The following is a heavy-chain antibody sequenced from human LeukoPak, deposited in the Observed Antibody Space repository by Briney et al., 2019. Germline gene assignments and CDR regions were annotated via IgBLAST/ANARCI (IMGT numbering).Heavy chain of an antibody. CDR1: GGSISSYY. V-gene: IGHV4-4*07. J-gene: IGHJ5*02. CDR3: ARDYYGSGSYYNVMVWDWFDP. CDR2: IYTSGST. Sequence: PSETLSLTCTVSGGSISSYYWSWIRQPAGKGLEWIGRIYTSGSTNYNPSLKSRVTMSVDTSKNQFSLKLSSVTAADTAAYYCARDYYGSGSYYNVMVWDWFDPWGQGTLVTVPS. D-gene: IGHD3-10*01.